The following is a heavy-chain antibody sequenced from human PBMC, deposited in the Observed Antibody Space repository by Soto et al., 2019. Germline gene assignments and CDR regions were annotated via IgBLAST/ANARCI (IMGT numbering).Heavy chain of an antibody. V-gene: IGHV3-74*01. CDR3: IRDRPHRRLD. Sequence: EIQLVESGGGLVQPGGSLRLSCAASGFTFSNYWKHWVRQDPGKGLVWVSRINNEGSVTVYADSVKGRFTIARDNAKNMLYLQMNSLSAEDTAVYYCIRDRPHRRLDWGQGTPVTVSS. CDR1: GFTFSNYW. J-gene: IGHJ4*02. CDR2: INNEGSVT.